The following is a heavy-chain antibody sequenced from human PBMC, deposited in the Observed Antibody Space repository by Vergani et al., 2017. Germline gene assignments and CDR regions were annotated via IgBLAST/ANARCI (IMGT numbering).Heavy chain of an antibody. J-gene: IGHJ4*02. V-gene: IGHV3-33*01. Sequence: QVQLVESGGGVVQPGRSLRLSCAASGFTFRSYGMHWVRQAPGKGLEWVAVIWYDGSNKYYADSVKGRFTISRDNSKNTLYLQMNSLRAEDTAVYYCARIYREGDVDIVATTHFDDWGQGTLVTVSS. CDR2: IWYDGSNK. CDR1: GFTFRSYG. D-gene: IGHD5-12*01. CDR3: ARIYREGDVDIVATTHFDD.